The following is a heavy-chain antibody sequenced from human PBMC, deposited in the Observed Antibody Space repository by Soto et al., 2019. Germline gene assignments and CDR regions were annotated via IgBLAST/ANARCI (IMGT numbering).Heavy chain of an antibody. Sequence: QVHLLQSGAELKRPGASVRVSCKASGYTFRNYGVNWVRQGPGQGLEWLGWISASNGNTKSAQKFQDKLTTATDAFTNTAYMELTTLSSDDTAVYFCTRNGRQSVPNPAAFEIWGQGTLLSVSS. CDR1: GYTFRNYG. CDR2: ISASNGNT. V-gene: IGHV1-18*01. CDR3: TRNGRQSVPNPAAFEI. J-gene: IGHJ3*02. D-gene: IGHD6-19*01.